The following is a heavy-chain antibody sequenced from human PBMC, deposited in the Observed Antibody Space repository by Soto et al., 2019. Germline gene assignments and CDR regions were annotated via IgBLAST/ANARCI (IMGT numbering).Heavy chain of an antibody. Sequence: GGSLRLSCGAPGVTFKDYGMHWVRQAPGKGLEWVAVISYDGKQTYYADSVKGRFTISKDKSKRTLFLQMNSLRVDDTAVYYCARDWWGPNWYFDLWGRGTLVTVSS. CDR1: GVTFKDYG. J-gene: IGHJ2*01. V-gene: IGHV3-30*03. CDR3: ARDWWGPNWYFDL. D-gene: IGHD2-15*01. CDR2: ISYDGKQT.